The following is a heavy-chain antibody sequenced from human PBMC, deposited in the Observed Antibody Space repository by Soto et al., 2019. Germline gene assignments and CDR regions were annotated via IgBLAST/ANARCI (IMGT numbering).Heavy chain of an antibody. CDR1: GGTISGLA. CDR3: ASHAVHSSGFTAY. CDR2: IYYSGST. D-gene: IGHD6-19*01. V-gene: IGHV4-59*04. Sequence: SETRPLTSTVAGGTISGLAGRRSRQPPGKGLEWIGYIYYSGSTYYNPSLKSRVTISVDTSKNQFSLKLSSVTAADTAVYYSASHAVHSSGFTAYWGQGTLVTV. J-gene: IGHJ4*02.